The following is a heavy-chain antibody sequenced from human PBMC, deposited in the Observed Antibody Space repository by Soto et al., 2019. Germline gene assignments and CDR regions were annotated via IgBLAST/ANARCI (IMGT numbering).Heavy chain of an antibody. CDR3: TQYSDYYYGMDV. CDR1: GVTFSGSA. J-gene: IGHJ6*02. D-gene: IGHD5-18*01. CDR2: IRSKANSYTT. Sequence: GSLRLSCAASGVTFSGSAMHWVRQASGKGLEWVGRIRSKANSYTTAYAASVKGRFTISRDDSKNTAYLQMNSLKTEDTAVYYCTQYSDYYYGMDVWGQGTTVTVSS. V-gene: IGHV3-73*01.